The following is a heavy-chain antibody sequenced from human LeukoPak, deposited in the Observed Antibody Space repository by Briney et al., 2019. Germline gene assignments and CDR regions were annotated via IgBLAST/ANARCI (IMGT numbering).Heavy chain of an antibody. CDR1: GFIFNSYS. V-gene: IGHV3-48*01. D-gene: IGHD3-3*01. CDR2: ISSSSSTI. CDR3: AKPYYDFWSGYSQYFFDY. Sequence: GGSLRLSCAASGFIFNSYSMNWVRQAPGKGLEWVSYISSSSSTIYYTDSVKGRFTISRDNAKNSLYLQMNSLRAEDTAVYYCAKPYYDFWSGYSQYFFDYWGQGTLVTVSS. J-gene: IGHJ4*02.